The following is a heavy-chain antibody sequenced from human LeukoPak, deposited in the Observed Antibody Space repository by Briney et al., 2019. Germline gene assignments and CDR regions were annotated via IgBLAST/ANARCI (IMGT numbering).Heavy chain of an antibody. Sequence: SETLSVTCTEPGGSLRSYYWSWIRPPPGKGLEWSGYIYYSRSTNNNPSLKSRVTISVDTSKNQFSRKLSSGTAADTAVYYCARQRGNMIVVVDAFDIWGQGTMVTVSS. J-gene: IGHJ3*02. CDR3: ARQRGNMIVVVDAFDI. CDR1: GGSLRSYY. CDR2: IYYSRST. D-gene: IGHD3-22*01. V-gene: IGHV4-59*08.